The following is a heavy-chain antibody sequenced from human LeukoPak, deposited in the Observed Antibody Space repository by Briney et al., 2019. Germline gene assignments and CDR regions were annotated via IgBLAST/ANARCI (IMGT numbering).Heavy chain of an antibody. CDR1: GYTFTSYG. CDR3: ARVTTPGSFAPSYYYYYGMDV. D-gene: IGHD1-14*01. V-gene: IGHV1-18*01. J-gene: IGHJ6*02. CDR2: ISAYNVNT. Sequence: ASVKVSCKASGYTFTSYGISWVRQAPGQGLEWMGWISAYNVNTNYAQKLQGRVTMTTDTSTSTAYMELRSLRSDDTAVYYCARVTTPGSFAPSYYYYYGMDVWGQGTTVTVSS.